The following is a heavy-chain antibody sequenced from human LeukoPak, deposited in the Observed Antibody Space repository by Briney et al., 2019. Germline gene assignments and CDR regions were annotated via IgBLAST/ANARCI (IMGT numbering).Heavy chain of an antibody. J-gene: IGHJ5*02. CDR3: ARGHRVDLYDFWSGPSDWFDP. D-gene: IGHD3-3*01. Sequence: NTGYAQKFQGRVTITRNTSISTVYMELSSLRSEDTAVYYCARGHRVDLYDFWSGPSDWFDPWGQGTLVTVSS. CDR2: NT. V-gene: IGHV1-8*03.